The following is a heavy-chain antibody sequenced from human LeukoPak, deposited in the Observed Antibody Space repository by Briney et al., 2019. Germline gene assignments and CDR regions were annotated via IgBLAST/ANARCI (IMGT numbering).Heavy chain of an antibody. Sequence: SETLSLTCAVSGGSISNGYWWSWVRQPPVKGLEWIGEINHSGSTNYNPSLKSRVTISVDTSKNQFSLKLSSVTAADTAVYYCARGAAYYDFWSGYYILEYFQHWGQGTLVTVSS. CDR1: GGSISNGYW. J-gene: IGHJ1*01. V-gene: IGHV4-4*02. CDR3: ARGAAYYDFWSGYYILEYFQH. D-gene: IGHD3-3*01. CDR2: INHSGST.